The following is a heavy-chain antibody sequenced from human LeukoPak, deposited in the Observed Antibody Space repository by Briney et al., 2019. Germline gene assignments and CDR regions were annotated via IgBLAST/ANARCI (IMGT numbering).Heavy chain of an antibody. V-gene: IGHV3-9*01. D-gene: IGHD1-7*01. Sequence: GGSLRLSCAASGFTFGDYAMLWVRHTPGKGLEWVSGISRDSGTIVYADSVKGRFTISRDNAKNSLYLQMGSLTTEDTALYYCVAKKGGTASFDYWGQGTLVTVSS. J-gene: IGHJ4*02. CDR1: GFTFGDYA. CDR3: VAKKGGTASFDY. CDR2: ISRDSGTI.